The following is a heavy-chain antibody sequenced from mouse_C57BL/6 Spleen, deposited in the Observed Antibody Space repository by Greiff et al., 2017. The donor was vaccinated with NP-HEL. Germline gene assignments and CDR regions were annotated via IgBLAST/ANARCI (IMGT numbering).Heavy chain of an antibody. J-gene: IGHJ1*03. Sequence: QVQLQQSGPELVKPGASVKISCKASGYAFSSSWMNWVKQRPGKGLEWIGRIYPGDGDTNYNGKFKGKATLTADKSSSTAYMQLSSLTSEDSAVYFCAVNLLLRSQGDVWGTGTTVTVSS. V-gene: IGHV1-82*01. CDR2: IYPGDGDT. CDR1: GYAFSSSW. D-gene: IGHD1-1*01. CDR3: AVNLLLRSQGDV.